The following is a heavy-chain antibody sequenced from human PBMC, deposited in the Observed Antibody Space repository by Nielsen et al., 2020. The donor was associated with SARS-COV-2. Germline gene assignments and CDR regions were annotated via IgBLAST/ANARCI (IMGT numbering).Heavy chain of an antibody. Sequence: SVKVSCKASGGTFSSYAISWVRQAPGQGLEWMGGIIPIFGTANYAQKFQGRVTITADESTSTAYMELSSLRSEDTAVYYCAREWYYYDSSPKLGWFDPWGQGTLVTVSS. CDR2: IIPIFGTA. CDR3: AREWYYYDSSPKLGWFDP. J-gene: IGHJ5*02. D-gene: IGHD3-22*01. V-gene: IGHV1-69*13. CDR1: GGTFSSYA.